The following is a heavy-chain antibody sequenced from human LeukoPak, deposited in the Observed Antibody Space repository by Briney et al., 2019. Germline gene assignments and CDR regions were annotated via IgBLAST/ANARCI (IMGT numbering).Heavy chain of an antibody. CDR2: IYTSGST. CDR1: GGSISSGSYY. J-gene: IGHJ5*02. CDR3: GGFMGGKRPLFAP. D-gene: IGHD1-14*01. V-gene: IGHV4-61*02. Sequence: SETLSLTCTVSGGSISSGSYYWSWIRQPAGKGLEWIGRIYTSGSTNYNPSLKSRVTISVDTSKNQFSLKLSSVTAADTAVYSCGGFMGGKRPLFAPGGQETLVTVSS.